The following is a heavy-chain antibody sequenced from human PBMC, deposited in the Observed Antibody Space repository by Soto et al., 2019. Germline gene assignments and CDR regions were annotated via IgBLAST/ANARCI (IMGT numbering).Heavy chain of an antibody. V-gene: IGHV6-1*01. CDR2: TYYRSKWYN. D-gene: IGHD3-10*01. CDR3: ARTARITMVRGAPAYYYYGMDV. Sequence: PSQTLSLTCAISGDSVSSNSAAWNWIRQSPSRGLEWLGRTYYRSKWYNDYAVSVKSRITINPDTSKNQFSLQLNSVTPEDTAVYYCARTARITMVRGAPAYYYYGMDVWGQGTTVTASS. CDR1: GDSVSSNSAA. J-gene: IGHJ6*02.